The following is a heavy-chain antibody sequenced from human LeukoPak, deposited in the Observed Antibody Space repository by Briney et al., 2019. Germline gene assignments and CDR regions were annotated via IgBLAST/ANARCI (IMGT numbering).Heavy chain of an antibody. D-gene: IGHD3-22*01. Sequence: SETLSLTCAVYGGSFSGYYWSWIRQPPGKGLEWIGEINHSGSTNYNPSLKSRVTISVDTSKNQFSLKLSSVTAADTAVYYCARKSLITMTPSRPWYFDLWGRGTLVTVSS. CDR2: INHSGST. CDR1: GGSFSGYY. V-gene: IGHV4-34*01. CDR3: ARKSLITMTPSRPWYFDL. J-gene: IGHJ2*01.